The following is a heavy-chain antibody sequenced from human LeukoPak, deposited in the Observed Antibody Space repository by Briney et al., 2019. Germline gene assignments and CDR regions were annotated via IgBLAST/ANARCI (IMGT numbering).Heavy chain of an antibody. J-gene: IGHJ4*02. CDR3: ARSLVDYGSGSYRSFDY. Sequence: SVKVSCKASGGTFSSYAISWVRQAPGQGLEWMGGIIPIFGTANYAQKFQGRVTITADESTSTAYMKLSSLRSEDTAVYYCARSLVDYGSGSYRSFDYWGQGTLVTVSS. CDR1: GGTFSSYA. V-gene: IGHV1-69*13. D-gene: IGHD3-10*01. CDR2: IIPIFGTA.